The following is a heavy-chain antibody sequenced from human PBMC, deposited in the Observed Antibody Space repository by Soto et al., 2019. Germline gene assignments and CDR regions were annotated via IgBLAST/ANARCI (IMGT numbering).Heavy chain of an antibody. V-gene: IGHV4-34*01. J-gene: IGHJ4*02. CDR1: GGYLSGYY. CDR3: ARVRSGMVRGVIDY. D-gene: IGHD3-10*01. Sequence: SETLSLTCAVYGGYLSGYYWSWIRQPPGKGLEWIGEINHSGSTNYNPSLKSRVTISVDTSKNQFSLKLSSVTAADTAVYYCARVRSGMVRGVIDYWGQGTLVTVSS. CDR2: INHSGST.